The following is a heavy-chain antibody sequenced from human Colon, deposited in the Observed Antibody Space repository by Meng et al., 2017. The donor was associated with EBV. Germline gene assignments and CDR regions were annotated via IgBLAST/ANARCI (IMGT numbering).Heavy chain of an antibody. V-gene: IGHV4-4*02. J-gene: IGHJ4*02. CDR2: IYHGGSP. Sequence: QVPLQESGPELVKPSGTLSLTCAVSGDSVRSVNWWTWVRQPPGKGLEWIGEIYHGGSPNYNPSLESRVTISVDKSKNQFSLDLTSVTAADTAVYFCARVMRYQLLRFFDYWGQGILVTVSS. CDR1: GDSVRSVNW. D-gene: IGHD2-2*01. CDR3: ARVMRYQLLRFFDY.